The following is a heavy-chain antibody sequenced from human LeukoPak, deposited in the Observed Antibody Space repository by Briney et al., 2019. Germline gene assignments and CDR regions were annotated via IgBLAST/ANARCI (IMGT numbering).Heavy chain of an antibody. J-gene: IGHJ4*02. D-gene: IGHD5-18*01. CDR1: GFPFSSYS. V-gene: IGHV3-21*01. CDR2: ISSSSSYI. CDR3: ASPFVCVDTAMDAGCYFDY. Sequence: GESLKISCAASGFPFSSYSMNWVRQAPGKGLEWVSSISSSSSYIYYADSVKGRFTISRDNAKNSLYLQMNSLRAEDTAVYYCASPFVCVDTAMDAGCYFDYWGQGTLVTVSS.